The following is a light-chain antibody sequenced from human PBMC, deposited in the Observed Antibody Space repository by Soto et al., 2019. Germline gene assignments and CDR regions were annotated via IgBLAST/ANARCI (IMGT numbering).Light chain of an antibody. J-gene: IGLJ2*01. CDR2: ANS. CDR3: QSYDNSLSGSVV. Sequence: QSVLTQPPSVSAAPGQKVTISCSGSSSNIGNNYVSWYQQLPGTAPKVLIYANSHRPSGVPDRFSGSQSGTSASLAITGLQAEDEADYYCQSYDNSLSGSVVFGAGTKLTVL. CDR1: SSNIGNNY. V-gene: IGLV1-40*01.